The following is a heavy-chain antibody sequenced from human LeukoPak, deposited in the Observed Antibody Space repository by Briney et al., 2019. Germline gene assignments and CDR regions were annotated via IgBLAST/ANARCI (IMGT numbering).Heavy chain of an antibody. CDR3: ASSDHSDYAHFDY. D-gene: IGHD4-11*01. CDR1: GYPFTTYF. V-gene: IGHV1-3*04. Sequence: ASVTVSCTTSGYPFTTYFMHWVRQAPGQRLEWMGWINIGNGYTQYSQKFQGRVIMTRDTSASTAYMELSSLRSEDTAVFYCASSDHSDYAHFDYWGQGTLVTVSS. CDR2: INIGNGYT. J-gene: IGHJ4*02.